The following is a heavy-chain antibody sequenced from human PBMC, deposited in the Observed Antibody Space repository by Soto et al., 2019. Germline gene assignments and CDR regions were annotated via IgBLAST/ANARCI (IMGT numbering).Heavy chain of an antibody. CDR2: SNAGNGDT. D-gene: IGHD5-12*01. V-gene: IGHV1-3*01. CDR3: ARDIYGGYAILARPSFDY. Sequence: GASVTVCCKTSGYTFNKCPRHWVRQAQGQGLEWMGWSNAGNGDTKYSQNFQGRVTITRDTSASTFYMELSSLRSEDTAVYYCARDIYGGYAILARPSFDYWGQGALVTVSS. J-gene: IGHJ4*02. CDR1: GYTFNKCP.